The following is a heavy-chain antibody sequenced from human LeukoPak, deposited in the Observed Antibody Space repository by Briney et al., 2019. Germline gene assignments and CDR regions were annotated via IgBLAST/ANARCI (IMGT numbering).Heavy chain of an antibody. CDR2: IYYSGST. D-gene: IGHD4-4*01. Sequence: PSQTLSLTCTVSGGSIRSGDYSWNWIRQHQGKGLEWIGYIYYSGSTYYNPSLTSRVTMSVDTSKNQFSLKLSSVTAADTAIYYCARDHTETSSLNFRNYYYYGMDIWGQGTTVIVSS. CDR3: ARDHTETSSLNFRNYYYYGMDI. V-gene: IGHV4-31*03. J-gene: IGHJ6*02. CDR1: GGSIRSGDYS.